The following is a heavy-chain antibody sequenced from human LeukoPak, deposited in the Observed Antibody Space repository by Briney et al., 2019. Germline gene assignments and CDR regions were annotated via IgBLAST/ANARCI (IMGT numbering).Heavy chain of an antibody. D-gene: IGHD6-19*01. CDR1: GYTFTNYG. J-gene: IGHJ4*02. Sequence: GASVKVSCKASGYTFTNYGISWVRQAPGQGLEWMGWINPNSGGTNYAQKFQGRVTMTRDTSISTAYMELSRLRSDDTAVYYCARGRIAVAVDYWGQGTLVTVSS. CDR2: INPNSGGT. V-gene: IGHV1-2*02. CDR3: ARGRIAVAVDY.